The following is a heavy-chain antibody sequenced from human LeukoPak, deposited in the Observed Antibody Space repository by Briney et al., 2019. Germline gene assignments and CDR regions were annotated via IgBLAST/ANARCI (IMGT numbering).Heavy chain of an antibody. J-gene: IGHJ4*02. Sequence: SETLSLTCTVSGGSISSNNYYWGWIRQPPGKGLEWIGSIYYSGSTYYNPSLKSRVTISVDTSKNQFSLKLSSVTAADTAVYYCATMVRGATPHSDYWGQGTLVTVSS. D-gene: IGHD3-10*01. CDR3: ATMVRGATPHSDY. CDR1: GGSISSNNYY. V-gene: IGHV4-39*01. CDR2: IYYSGST.